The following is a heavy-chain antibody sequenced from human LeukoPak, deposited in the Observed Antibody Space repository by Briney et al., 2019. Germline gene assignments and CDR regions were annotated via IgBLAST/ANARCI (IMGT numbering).Heavy chain of an antibody. J-gene: IGHJ6*03. D-gene: IGHD2-21*02. V-gene: IGHV1-46*01. CDR3: ARDSTPPKFVVVTADGPYYMDV. CDR1: GYTFTSYY. CDR2: INPSGGST. Sequence: ASVKVSCKASGYTFTSYYMHWVRQAPGQGLEWMGIINPSGGSTSYAQKFQGRVTMTRDTSTSTVYMELSSLRSEDTAVYYRARDSTPPKFVVVTADGPYYMDVWGKGTTVTVSS.